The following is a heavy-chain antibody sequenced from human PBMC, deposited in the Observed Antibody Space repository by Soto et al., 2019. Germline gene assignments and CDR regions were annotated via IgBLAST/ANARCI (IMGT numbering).Heavy chain of an antibody. J-gene: IGHJ6*02. CDR1: GYTFTSYG. D-gene: IGHD1-26*01. CDR3: ARDRALGYSGSYYDSGPYSGQDV. CDR2: ISAYNGNT. Sequence: ASVKVSCKASGYTFTSYGISWVRQAPGQGLEWMGWISAYNGNTNYAQKLQGRVTMTTDTSTSTAYMELRSLRSDDTAVYYCARDRALGYSGSYYDSGPYSGQDVPTQRTTVPV. V-gene: IGHV1-18*01.